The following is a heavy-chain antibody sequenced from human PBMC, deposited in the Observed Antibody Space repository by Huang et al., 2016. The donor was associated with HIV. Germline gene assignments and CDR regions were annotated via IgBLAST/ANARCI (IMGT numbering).Heavy chain of an antibody. D-gene: IGHD6-13*01. J-gene: IGHJ4*02. V-gene: IGHV3-30*18. CDR3: AKGGSAAAVLDF. CDR1: GFTFSSYG. Sequence: QVQLVESGGGVVQPGRSLRISCAASGFTFSSYGMHWVRQAPGKGVEWVAVISDDGKTKEYADSVKGRFSISRDNSKTTVYLQLNSLRVEDTAVYYCAKGGSAAAVLDFWGQGTLVTVSS. CDR2: ISDDGKTK.